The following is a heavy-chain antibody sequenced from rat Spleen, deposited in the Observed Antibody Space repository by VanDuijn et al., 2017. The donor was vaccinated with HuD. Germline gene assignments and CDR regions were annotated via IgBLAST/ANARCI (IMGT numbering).Heavy chain of an antibody. CDR2: INYDGSNT. V-gene: IGHV5-20*01. CDR3: ARTTVGVDY. Sequence: EVQLVESGGGLVQPGRSLKLSCAASGFTFDDYHMAWVRQAPTKGLEWVASINYDGSNTYYRDSVKGRFTLSRDNAKSSLYLQMDSLRSEDTATYYCARTTVGVDYWGQGVMVTVSS. D-gene: IGHD1-1*01. J-gene: IGHJ2*01. CDR1: GFTFDDYH.